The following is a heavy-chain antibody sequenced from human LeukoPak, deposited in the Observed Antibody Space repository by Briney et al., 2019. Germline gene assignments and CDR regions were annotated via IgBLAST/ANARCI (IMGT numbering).Heavy chain of an antibody. D-gene: IGHD1-26*01. V-gene: IGHV1-3*01. CDR2: INAGNGNT. CDR3: ARDKWDLGDDAFDI. Sequence: GASVKASCKASGYTFTSYAMHWVRQAPGQRLEWMGWINAGNGNTKYSQKFQGRVTITRDTSASTAYMELSSLRSEDTAVYYCARDKWDLGDDAFDIWGQGTMVTVSS. CDR1: GYTFTSYA. J-gene: IGHJ3*02.